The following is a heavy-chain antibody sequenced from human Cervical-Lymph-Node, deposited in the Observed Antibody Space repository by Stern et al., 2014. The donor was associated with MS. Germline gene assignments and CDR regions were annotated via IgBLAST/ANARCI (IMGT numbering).Heavy chain of an antibody. Sequence: EVQLVQSGAEVKKPGASLKISCQGSAYTFTNFWIAWVRQAPGKGLEWMGFMHPGHSDIAYSPSFRGHATISVDKSISSAYLQWSSLKPSDTAMYYCARFHSNSGLDFWGQGTLGTVSS. CDR1: AYTFTNFW. J-gene: IGHJ4*02. D-gene: IGHD6-6*01. CDR3: ARFHSNSGLDF. V-gene: IGHV5-51*03. CDR2: MHPGHSDI.